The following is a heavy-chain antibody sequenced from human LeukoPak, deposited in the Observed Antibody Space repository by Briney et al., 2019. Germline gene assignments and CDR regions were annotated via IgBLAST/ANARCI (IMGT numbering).Heavy chain of an antibody. CDR3: AKGQDYDILTGSDY. J-gene: IGHJ4*02. CDR1: GFTLSNYW. V-gene: IGHV3-7*03. CDR2: IKQDGSKL. D-gene: IGHD3-9*01. Sequence: GGSLRLSCAASGFTLSNYWMSWVRQAPGKGLEWVANIKQDGSKLSYVDSVKGRFTVSRDNAKNSLYLQMNSLRAEDTALYYCAKGQDYDILTGSDYWGQGTLVTVSS.